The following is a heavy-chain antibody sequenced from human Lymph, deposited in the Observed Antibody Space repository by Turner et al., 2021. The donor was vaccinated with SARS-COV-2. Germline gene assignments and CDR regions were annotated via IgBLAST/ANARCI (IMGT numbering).Heavy chain of an antibody. Sequence: EVQRLESGGGLVQPGGSLSLSCAASGFTFSSYAMSWVRQAPGKGLEWVSAISGSGGSTYYADSVKGRFTISRDNSKNTLYLQMNSLRAEDTAVYYCANLYSSSAAGDPWGQGTLVTVSS. J-gene: IGHJ5*02. D-gene: IGHD6-6*01. CDR3: ANLYSSSAAGDP. CDR1: GFTFSSYA. CDR2: ISGSGGST. V-gene: IGHV3-23*01.